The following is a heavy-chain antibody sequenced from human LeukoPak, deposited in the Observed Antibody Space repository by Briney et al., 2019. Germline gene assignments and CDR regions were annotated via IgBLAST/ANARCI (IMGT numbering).Heavy chain of an antibody. CDR1: GFTFGVYA. Sequence: GGSLRLSCTASGFTFGVYAMSWVRQAPEKGLEWVAAISADGSRTFYADSVKGRFTISRDNSDNTLSLQMSSLRAEDTAVYYCAKDRVYSSGWYYFDYWGQGTLVTVSS. CDR2: ISADGSRT. CDR3: AKDRVYSSGWYYFDY. J-gene: IGHJ4*02. V-gene: IGHV3-23*01. D-gene: IGHD6-19*01.